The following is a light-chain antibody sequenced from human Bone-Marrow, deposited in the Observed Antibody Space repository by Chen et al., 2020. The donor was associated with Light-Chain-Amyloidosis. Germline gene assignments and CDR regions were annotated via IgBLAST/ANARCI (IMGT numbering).Light chain of an antibody. J-gene: IGLJ1*01. CDR1: SSDVGGDNH. Sequence: QTALTQPASVSGAPGQSMTIPCTGTSSDVGGDNHVSWYQQHPDKAPKLMIYEVTNRPSWVPDRFSGSESDNTASLTISGLQTEDEADYFCSSYTITNTLVFGSGTRVTVL. CDR3: SSYTITNTLV. V-gene: IGLV2-14*01. CDR2: EVT.